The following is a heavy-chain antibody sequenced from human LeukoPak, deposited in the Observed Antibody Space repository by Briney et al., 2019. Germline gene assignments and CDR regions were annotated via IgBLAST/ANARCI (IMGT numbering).Heavy chain of an antibody. D-gene: IGHD5-18*01. CDR1: GFTFSSYA. CDR2: ISGSGGST. Sequence: TGGSLRLSCAASGFTFSSYAMSWVRQAPGKGLEWVSSISGSGGSTFYADSVKGRFTISRDYSKNTLYLQMNSLRAEDTAVYYCAKDLGREYTYGYMDYYGMDVWGQGTTVTVSS. V-gene: IGHV3-23*01. CDR3: AKDLGREYTYGYMDYYGMDV. J-gene: IGHJ6*02.